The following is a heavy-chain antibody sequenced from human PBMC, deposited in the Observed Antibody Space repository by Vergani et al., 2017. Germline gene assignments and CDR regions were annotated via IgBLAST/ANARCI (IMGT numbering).Heavy chain of an antibody. Sequence: EVQLLESGGGLVQPGGSLRLSCAASGFTFSSYSMNWVRQAPGKGLEWVSSISSSSSYIYYADSVKGRFTISRDNAKNSLYLQMNSLRAEDTAVYYCARGGSSGYDVDYWGQGTLVTVSS. V-gene: IGHV3-21*01. D-gene: IGHD5-12*01. CDR1: GFTFSSYS. J-gene: IGHJ4*02. CDR3: ARGGSSGYDVDY. CDR2: ISSSSSYI.